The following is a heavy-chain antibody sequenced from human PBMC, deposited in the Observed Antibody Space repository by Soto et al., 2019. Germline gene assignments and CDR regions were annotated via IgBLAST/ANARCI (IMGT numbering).Heavy chain of an antibody. Sequence: QVQLQESGPGLVKPSETLSLTCTVSGGSISSYYWSWIRQPPGSGREWSGDIYYSGSTNYNPSLKSRVTISVDTSKNQFSLKLSSVTAAAMAVYYCAREVAITFGGVIVDNHFDYWGQGTLVTVSS. CDR3: AREVAITFGGVIVDNHFDY. V-gene: IGHV4-59*01. CDR2: IYYSGST. CDR1: GGSISSYY. J-gene: IGHJ4*02. D-gene: IGHD3-16*02.